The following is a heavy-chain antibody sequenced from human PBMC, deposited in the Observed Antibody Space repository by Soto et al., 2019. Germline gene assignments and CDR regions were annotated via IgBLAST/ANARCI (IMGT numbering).Heavy chain of an antibody. J-gene: IGHJ4*02. D-gene: IGHD1-1*01. CDR3: TTEWTISLWTNNFDY. Sequence: GGSLRLSCAASGFTFSNAWMSWVRQAPGKGLEWVGRIKSKTDGGTTDYAAPVKGRFTISRDDSKNTLYLQMNSLKTEDTAVYYCTTEWTISLWTNNFDYWGQGTLVTVSS. CDR1: GFTFSNAW. CDR2: IKSKTDGGTT. V-gene: IGHV3-15*01.